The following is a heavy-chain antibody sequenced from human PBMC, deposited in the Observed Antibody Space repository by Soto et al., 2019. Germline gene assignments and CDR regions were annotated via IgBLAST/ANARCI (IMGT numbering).Heavy chain of an antibody. J-gene: IGHJ6*02. Sequence: GGSLRLSCAASGFTFSSYAMSWVRQAPGKGLEWVSAISGSGGSTYYADSVKGRFTISRDNSKNTLYLQMNSLRAEDTAVYYCAIVDCSSTNCPDYYYYGMDVWGQGTTVTVSS. V-gene: IGHV3-23*01. CDR3: AIVDCSSTNCPDYYYYGMDV. D-gene: IGHD2-2*01. CDR2: ISGSGGST. CDR1: GFTFSSYA.